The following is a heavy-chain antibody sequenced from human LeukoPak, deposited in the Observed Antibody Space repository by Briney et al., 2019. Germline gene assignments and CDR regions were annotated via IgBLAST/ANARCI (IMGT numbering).Heavy chain of an antibody. CDR2: IIPIFGTA. CDR3: RYSPELEQEDY. J-gene: IGHJ4*02. Sequence: GASVKVSCKASGGTFSSYAISWVRQAPGQGLEWMGGIIPIFGTANYAQKFQGRVTITTDESTSTAYMELSSLRSEDTAVYYCRYSPELEQEDYWGQGTLVTVSS. D-gene: IGHD1/OR15-1a*01. V-gene: IGHV1-69*05. CDR1: GGTFSSYA.